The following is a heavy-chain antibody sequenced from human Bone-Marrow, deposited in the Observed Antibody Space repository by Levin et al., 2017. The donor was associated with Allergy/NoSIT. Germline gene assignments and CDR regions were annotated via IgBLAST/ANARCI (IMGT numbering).Heavy chain of an antibody. J-gene: IGHJ4*02. CDR1: GFTFSTFW. CDR2: IKQDGSEK. Sequence: GGSLRLSCAASGFTFSTFWMSWVRQAPGKGLEWVANIKQDGSEKQYVDSVKGRFTISRDNAKKSLYLQMNSLRAEDTAVYYCARDGVWVGATVDYWGQGTLVTVSS. D-gene: IGHD1-26*01. CDR3: ARDGVWVGATVDY. V-gene: IGHV3-7*01.